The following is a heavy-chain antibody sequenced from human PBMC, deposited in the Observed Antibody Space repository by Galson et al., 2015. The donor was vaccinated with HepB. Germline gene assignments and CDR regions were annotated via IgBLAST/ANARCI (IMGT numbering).Heavy chain of an antibody. CDR1: GFTISDYG. J-gene: IGHJ4*02. Sequence: SLRLSCAASGFTISDYGIDWVRLPPGKGLEWVSGIGSSGTIYYTDSVKGRFSISSDNSKNTVYLQMDSLSDEDTAQYYCAVNMRRGTSDYWGQGTLVTVSS. CDR3: AVNMRRGTSDY. V-gene: IGHV3-23*01. D-gene: IGHD1-1*01. CDR2: IGSSGTI.